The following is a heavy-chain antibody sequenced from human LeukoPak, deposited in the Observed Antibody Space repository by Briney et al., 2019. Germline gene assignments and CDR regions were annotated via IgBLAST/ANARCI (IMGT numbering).Heavy chain of an antibody. CDR1: GFTFSSYS. V-gene: IGHV3-48*01. CDR2: ISSSSSTI. D-gene: IGHD3-22*01. J-gene: IGHJ3*02. CDR3: ARDHRRRLYDSQARNTFDI. Sequence: GGSLRLSCAASGFTFSSYSMNWVRQAPGKGLEWVSYISSSSSTIYYADSVKGRFALSRDNAKNSLYLQMNSLRTEDTAVYYCARDHRRRLYDSQARNTFDIWGQGTMVTVSS.